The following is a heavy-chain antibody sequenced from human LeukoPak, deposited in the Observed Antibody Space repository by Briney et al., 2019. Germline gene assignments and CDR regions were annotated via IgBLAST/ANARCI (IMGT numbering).Heavy chain of an antibody. Sequence: GGSLRLSCAASGFTFSSYGMHWVRQAPSKGLEWVAVIWYDGSNKYYADSVKGRFTISRDNSKNTLYLQMNSLRAEDTAVYYCARASKYYDILTGYFTVWGQGTLVTVSS. D-gene: IGHD3-9*01. J-gene: IGHJ4*02. CDR2: IWYDGSNK. CDR3: ARASKYYDILTGYFTV. V-gene: IGHV3-33*01. CDR1: GFTFSSYG.